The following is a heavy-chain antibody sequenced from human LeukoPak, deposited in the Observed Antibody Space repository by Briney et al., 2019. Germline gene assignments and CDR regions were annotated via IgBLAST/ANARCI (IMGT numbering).Heavy chain of an antibody. CDR3: ARDNNWNDNWFDP. V-gene: IGHV4-39*07. J-gene: IGHJ5*02. CDR1: GGSISSSSYY. Sequence: PSETLSLTCTVSGGSISSSSYYWGWIRQPPGKGLEWIGSIYHSGSTYYNPSLKSRVTISVDTSKNQFSLKLSSVTAADTAVYYCARDNNWNDNWFDPWGQGTLVTVSS. D-gene: IGHD1-20*01. CDR2: IYHSGST.